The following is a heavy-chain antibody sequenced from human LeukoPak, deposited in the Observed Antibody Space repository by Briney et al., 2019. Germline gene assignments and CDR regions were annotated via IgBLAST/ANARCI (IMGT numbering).Heavy chain of an antibody. Sequence: PSETLSLTCTVSGGSISSSSYYWSWIRQPPGKGLEWIGYIYYRGSTNYNPSLKSRVTISVDTSKNQFSLKLSSVTAADTAVYYCARVSAPRYYDFWSGYAPREYYYYMDVWGKGTTVTVSS. CDR1: GGSISSSSYY. D-gene: IGHD3-3*01. CDR2: IYYRGST. J-gene: IGHJ6*03. V-gene: IGHV4-61*01. CDR3: ARVSAPRYYDFWSGYAPREYYYYMDV.